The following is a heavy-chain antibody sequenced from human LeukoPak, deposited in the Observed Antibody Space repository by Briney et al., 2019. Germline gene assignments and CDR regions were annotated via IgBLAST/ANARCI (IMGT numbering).Heavy chain of an antibody. CDR2: INQDGGTT. CDR1: GFTFSSLW. V-gene: IGHV3-7*01. J-gene: IGHJ6*03. Sequence: GALRLSCAASGFTFSSLWMSWVRQAPGRGPEWVANINQDGGTTYYVASVKGRFTISRDNAKNSLSLQMSSLRAEDTAVYYCTKDRQGPNQYHMDVWGKGTTVTISS. CDR3: TKDRQGPNQYHMDV.